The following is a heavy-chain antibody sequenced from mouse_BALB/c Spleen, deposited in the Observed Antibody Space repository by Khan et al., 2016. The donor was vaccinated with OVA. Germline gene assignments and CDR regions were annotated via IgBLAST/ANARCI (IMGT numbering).Heavy chain of an antibody. CDR3: ARGRSY. CDR2: INYSGRT. J-gene: IGHJ3*01. D-gene: IGHD3-3*01. Sequence: EVQLQESGPDLVKPSQSLSLTCTVTDYSITSDYAWNWIRQFPGNKLEWMGYINYSGRTSYSPSLKSRISITRDISKNQFFLQLNSVTTEDTATYFCARGRSYWGQGTLVTVAA. CDR1: DYSITSDYA. V-gene: IGHV3-2*02.